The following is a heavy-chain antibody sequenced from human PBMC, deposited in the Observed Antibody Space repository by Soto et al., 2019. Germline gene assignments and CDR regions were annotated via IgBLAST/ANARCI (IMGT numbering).Heavy chain of an antibody. CDR1: GFTFSRYG. CDR3: AKDGEALYYYDTSGPKTWFDS. Sequence: GGSLRLACAASGFTFSRYGMHWVRQAPGKGLEWVAIISYDGSNKYYADSVKGRFTISRDDSKNTLYLQMNSLRAEDTAVYYCAKDGEALYYYDTSGPKTWFDSWGLGTLVTVSS. CDR2: ISYDGSNK. D-gene: IGHD3-22*01. V-gene: IGHV3-30*18. J-gene: IGHJ5*01.